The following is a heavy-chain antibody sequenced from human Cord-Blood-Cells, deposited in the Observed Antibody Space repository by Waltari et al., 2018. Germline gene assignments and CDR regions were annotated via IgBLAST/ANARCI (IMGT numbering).Heavy chain of an antibody. V-gene: IGHV3-23*01. CDR3: AKDRRSYYYFDY. Sequence: EVQLLESGGGLVQPGGSLRLSCAASGSTFSRYALSWVRQAPGKGLEWVSAISGSGGSTYYTDSVKGRFTISRDNSKNTLYLQMNSLRAEDTAVYYCAKDRRSYYYFDYWGQGTLVTVSS. CDR1: GSTFSRYA. J-gene: IGHJ4*02. CDR2: ISGSGGST. D-gene: IGHD1-26*01.